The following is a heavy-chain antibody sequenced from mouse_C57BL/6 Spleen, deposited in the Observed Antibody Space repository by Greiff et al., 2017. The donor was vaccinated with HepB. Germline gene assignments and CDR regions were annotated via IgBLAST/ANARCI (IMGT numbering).Heavy chain of an antibody. Sequence: QVQLQQPGAELVRPGSSVKLSCKASGYTFTSYWMDWVKQRPGQGLEWIGNIYPSDSETHYNQKFKDKATLTVDKSSSTAYMQLSSLTSEDSAVYYCAREGNYEGVDYWGQGTTLTVSS. V-gene: IGHV1-61*01. J-gene: IGHJ2*01. CDR2: IYPSDSET. CDR1: GYTFTSYW. D-gene: IGHD2-1*01. CDR3: AREGNYEGVDY.